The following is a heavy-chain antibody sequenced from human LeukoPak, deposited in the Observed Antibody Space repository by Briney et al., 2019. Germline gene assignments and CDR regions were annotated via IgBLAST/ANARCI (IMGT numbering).Heavy chain of an antibody. J-gene: IGHJ4*02. V-gene: IGHV3-48*04. D-gene: IGHD1-26*01. CDR2: ISSSSSTI. Sequence: PGGSLRLSCAASGFTVSSNYMSWVRQAPGKGLEWVSYISSSSSTIYYADSVKGRFTISRDNAKNSLYLQMNSLRAEDTAVYYCARDYYPFIVGATGGVGYWGQGTLVTVSS. CDR3: ARDYYPFIVGATGGVGY. CDR1: GFTVSSNY.